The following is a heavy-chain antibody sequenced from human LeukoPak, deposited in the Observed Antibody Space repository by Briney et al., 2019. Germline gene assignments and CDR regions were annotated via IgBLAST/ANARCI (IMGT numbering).Heavy chain of an antibody. J-gene: IGHJ4*02. CDR1: GFTIINYA. CDR2: LSTSPR. V-gene: IGHV3-23*01. Sequence: PGGSLRLSCAASGFTIINYAMSWVRQGPGKGVEWVSGLSTSPRYADSVRGRFTVSRDHSTNTLYLQMNRLRAEDTAVYYCARGEVAVQYYFESWGQGTLVTVSS. D-gene: IGHD3-22*01. CDR3: ARGEVAVQYYFES.